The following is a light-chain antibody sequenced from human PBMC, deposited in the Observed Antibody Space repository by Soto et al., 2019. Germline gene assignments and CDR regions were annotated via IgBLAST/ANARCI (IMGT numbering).Light chain of an antibody. CDR2: GQN. CDR3: AVCDDSLAGRV. CDR1: SSNIGTNA. Sequence: QSVLTQPPSASGTPGQRVTISCSGSSSNIGTNAVTWYQHLPGTAPKLLIYGQNQRRAGVPDRFSGSKSGTSASLAISGLQSEDEADYYCAVCDDSLAGRVFGGGTKLTVL. V-gene: IGLV1-44*01. J-gene: IGLJ2*01.